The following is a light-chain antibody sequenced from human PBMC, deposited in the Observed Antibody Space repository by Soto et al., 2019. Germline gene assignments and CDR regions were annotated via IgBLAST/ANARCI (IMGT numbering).Light chain of an antibody. CDR3: XXXXXSPPIT. CDR1: HSVSSSY. CDR2: GAS. V-gene: IGKV3-20*01. J-gene: IGKJ5*01. Sequence: EIVLTQSPGTLSLSPGERATLSCRASHSVSSSYLAWYQQKPGQAPRLLIYGASSRATGIPDRFSGSGSGTDXTLTXSXLXXXDXXXXXXXXXXXSPPITFGQGTRLEIK.